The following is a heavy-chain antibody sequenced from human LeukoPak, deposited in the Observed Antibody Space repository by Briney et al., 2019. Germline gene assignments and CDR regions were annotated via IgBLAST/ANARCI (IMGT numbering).Heavy chain of an antibody. J-gene: IGHJ4*02. CDR3: ARDAPPCDF. CDR2: INQDGSKK. CDR1: GFTFSTYW. Sequence: PGGSLRLSCAASGFTFSTYWMTWVRQAPGKGLEWVANINQDGSKKYYVDSVKGRFTISRDNAKNSLYLQMNSPRAEDTAVYYCARDAPPCDFWGQGTPVTVSS. V-gene: IGHV3-7*01.